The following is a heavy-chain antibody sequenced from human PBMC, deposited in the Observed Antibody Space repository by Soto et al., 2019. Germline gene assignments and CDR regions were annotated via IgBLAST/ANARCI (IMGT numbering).Heavy chain of an antibody. CDR3: AIGYCSSTSCSWLDY. J-gene: IGHJ4*02. CDR1: GYTFTSYY. D-gene: IGHD2-2*01. CDR2: INPSGGST. V-gene: IGHV1-46*01. Sequence: ASVKVSCKASGYTFTSYYIHWVRQAPGQGLEWMGIINPSGGSTSYAQKFQGRVTMTRDTSTSTVYMELSSLRSEDTAVYYCAIGYCSSTSCSWLDYWGQGTLVTVSS.